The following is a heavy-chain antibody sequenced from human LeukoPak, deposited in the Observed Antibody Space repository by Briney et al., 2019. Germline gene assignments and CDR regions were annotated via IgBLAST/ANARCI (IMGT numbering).Heavy chain of an antibody. D-gene: IGHD2/OR15-2a*01. CDR1: GFTFTSYT. CDR3: ARNFDS. V-gene: IGHV3-48*01. J-gene: IGHJ4*02. CDR2: ITSSSSTI. Sequence: GGSLRLSCPASGFTFTSYTMNWVRQAPGKGLEWVSYITSSSSTIYYADSVKGRFTMSRDNAENSLYLQMNSLRAEDTAVYYCARNFDSWGQGTLVTVSS.